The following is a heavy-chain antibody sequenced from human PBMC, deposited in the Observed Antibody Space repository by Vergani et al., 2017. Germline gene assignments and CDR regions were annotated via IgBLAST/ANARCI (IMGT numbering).Heavy chain of an antibody. CDR1: WFPLSNARMG. D-gene: IGHD3-3*01. CDR2: IFSNDEK. CDR3: ARIHVTCADFWSGPNYYYYYGMDV. Sequence: QVTLKESGPVLVKPTEILTLICTVSWFPLSNARMGVSWIRQPPGNALEWLAHIFSNDEKSYSTSLKSRLTISKDTSKSKVVLTMTNMDPVDTATYYCARIHVTCADFWSGPNYYYYYGMDVWGQGTTVTVSS. J-gene: IGHJ6*02. V-gene: IGHV2-26*01.